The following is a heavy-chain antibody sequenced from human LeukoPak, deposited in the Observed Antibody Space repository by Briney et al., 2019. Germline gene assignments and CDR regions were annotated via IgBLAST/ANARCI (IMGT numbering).Heavy chain of an antibody. V-gene: IGHV4-34*01. CDR3: AGEDYDTDY. D-gene: IGHD3-22*01. J-gene: IGHJ4*02. CDR1: GGSFSGYY. Sequence: SETLSLTGAVYGGSFSGYYWSWIRQPPGKGLEWIGEINHSGSTNYNPSLKSRVTISVDTSKNQFSLKLSSVTAADTAVYYCAGEDYDTDYWGQGTLVTVSS. CDR2: INHSGST.